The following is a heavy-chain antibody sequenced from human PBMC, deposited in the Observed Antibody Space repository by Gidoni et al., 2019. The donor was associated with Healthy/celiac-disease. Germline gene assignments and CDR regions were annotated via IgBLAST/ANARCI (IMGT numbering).Heavy chain of an antibody. CDR2: INRRGST. CDR1: GGSFSGYY. V-gene: IGHV4-34*01. D-gene: IGHD3-10*01. CDR3: ARGPMVRGAVRRWAFDI. Sequence: QVQLQQWGAGLLETSETLSLTCAVYGGSFSGYYWRWIRQPPGKGREWIGDINRRGSTNSNPSLKSRVTISVDTSKNQCSMQLSSVTAADTAVEYCARGPMVRGAVRRWAFDIWGQGTMVTVSS. J-gene: IGHJ3*02.